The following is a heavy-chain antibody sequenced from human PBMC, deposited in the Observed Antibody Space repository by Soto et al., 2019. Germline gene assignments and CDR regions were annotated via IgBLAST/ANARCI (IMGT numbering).Heavy chain of an antibody. CDR3: ARGGDSSGYYYWIGAFDI. V-gene: IGHV4-59*01. D-gene: IGHD3-22*01. Sequence: SETLSLTCTVSGGSISSYYWSWIRQPPGKGLEWIGYIYYSGSTNYNPSLKSRVTISVDTSKNQFSLKLSSVTAADTAVYYCARGGDSSGYYYWIGAFDIWGQGTMVTVS. CDR1: GGSISSYY. CDR2: IYYSGST. J-gene: IGHJ3*02.